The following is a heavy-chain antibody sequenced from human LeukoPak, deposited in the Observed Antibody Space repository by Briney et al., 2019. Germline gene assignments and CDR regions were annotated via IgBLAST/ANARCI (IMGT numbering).Heavy chain of an antibody. D-gene: IGHD3-22*01. J-gene: IGHJ4*02. CDR1: GFTFSSSA. CDR3: ARDRGLYYDSSGPFDY. CDR2: VSYGGSNK. Sequence: SLRLSCAASGFTFSSSAMHWVRQAPGKGLEWVAVVSYGGSNKYYADSVKGRFTISRDNSKNTLYLQMNSLRAEDTAVYYCARDRGLYYDSSGPFDYWGQGTLVTVSS. V-gene: IGHV3-30-3*01.